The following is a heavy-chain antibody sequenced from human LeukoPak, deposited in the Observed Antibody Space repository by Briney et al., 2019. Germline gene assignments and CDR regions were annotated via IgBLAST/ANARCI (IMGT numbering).Heavy chain of an antibody. V-gene: IGHV4-34*01. J-gene: IGHJ6*02. CDR1: GGSISSYY. CDR2: INHSGST. Sequence: SETLSLTCTVSGGSISSYYWSWIRQPPGKGLEWIGEINHSGSTNYNPSLKSRVTISVDTSTNQFSLKLSSVTAADTAVYYCARAATSGYCSSTSCYPRSYYYYGMDAWGQGTTVTVSS. CDR3: ARAATSGYCSSTSCYPRSYYYYGMDA. D-gene: IGHD2-2*01.